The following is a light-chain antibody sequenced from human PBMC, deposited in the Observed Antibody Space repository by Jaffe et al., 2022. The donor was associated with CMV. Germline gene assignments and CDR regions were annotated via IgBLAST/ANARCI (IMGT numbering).Light chain of an antibody. V-gene: IGLV3-19*01. J-gene: IGLJ2*01. Sequence: SSELTQDPTVSVALGQTVRITCQGDSLRSYYASWYQQKPGQAPILVISNTNSRPSGIPDRFSGSGSGNTVSLTITGAQAEDEADYYCNSRDNSGDRVIFGGGTRLTVL. CDR2: NTN. CDR1: SLRSYY. CDR3: NSRDNSGDRVI.